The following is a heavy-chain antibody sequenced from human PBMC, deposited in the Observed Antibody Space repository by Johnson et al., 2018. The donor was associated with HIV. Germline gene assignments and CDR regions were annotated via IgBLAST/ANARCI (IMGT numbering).Heavy chain of an antibody. J-gene: IGHJ3*02. CDR3: ARARWYLGGGSCCAFDI. CDR1: GFTFEGYG. V-gene: IGHV3-30*03. D-gene: IGHD2-15*01. Sequence: QVQLVESGGGVVRPGGSLRLSCAVSGFTFEGYGMSWVRQAPGKGLEWVAVISYDGSNKYYVDSVKGRFTISRDNAKNSLYLQMNSLRAEDTAVYYCARARWYLGGGSCCAFDIWGQGTMVTVSS. CDR2: ISYDGSNK.